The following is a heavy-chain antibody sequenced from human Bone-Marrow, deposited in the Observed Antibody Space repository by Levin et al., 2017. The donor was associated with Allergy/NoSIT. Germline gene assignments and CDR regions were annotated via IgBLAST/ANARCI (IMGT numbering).Heavy chain of an antibody. Sequence: GGSLRLSCATSGFTFTSYAMTWVRQTPGKGPEWVSSISGTGGSTYYTDSVEGRFTISRDNSKHMVFLQMTNLSVEDTAVYYCAKPDGDEYDSGNFFTMRYFEDWGQGTQVTVSS. J-gene: IGHJ4*02. D-gene: IGHD3-3*01. V-gene: IGHV3-23*01. CDR1: GFTFTSYA. CDR2: ISGTGGST. CDR3: AKPDGDEYDSGNFFTMRYFED.